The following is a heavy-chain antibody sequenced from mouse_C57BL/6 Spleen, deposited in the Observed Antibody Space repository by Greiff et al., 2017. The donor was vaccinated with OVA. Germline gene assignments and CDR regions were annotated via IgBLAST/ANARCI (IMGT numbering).Heavy chain of an antibody. CDR3: ARSNTKWYFDY. CDR2: LGPGSGST. D-gene: IGHD1-3*01. V-gene: IGHV1-77*01. Sequence: QVQLQQSGAELVKPGASVKISCKASGYTFTDYYINWVKQRPGQGLEWIGKLGPGSGSTYYNEKFKGKATLTADKSSSTAYMQLSSLTSEDSAVYFCARSNTKWYFDYWGQGTTLTVSS. J-gene: IGHJ2*01. CDR1: GYTFTDYY.